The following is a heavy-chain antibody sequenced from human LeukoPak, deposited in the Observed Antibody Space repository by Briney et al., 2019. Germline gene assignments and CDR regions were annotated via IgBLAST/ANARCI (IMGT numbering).Heavy chain of an antibody. J-gene: IGHJ4*02. D-gene: IGHD1-26*01. CDR1: GFTFSSYG. CDR3: AKPLGGNYPQPFDY. CDR2: IRYDATNK. Sequence: PGGSLRLSCAASGFTFSSYGMYWVRQAPGKGLEWVAYIRYDATNKFYVDSVKCRFTISRDNSKNTLYLQMNSLRAEDTALYYCAKPLGGNYPQPFDYWGQGTLVTVSS. V-gene: IGHV3-30*02.